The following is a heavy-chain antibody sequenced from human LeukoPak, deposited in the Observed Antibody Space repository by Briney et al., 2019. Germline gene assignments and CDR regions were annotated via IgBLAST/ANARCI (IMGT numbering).Heavy chain of an antibody. V-gene: IGHV3-43D*03. CDR2: ISWDGGST. CDR3: AKVPRSSGVDY. J-gene: IGHJ4*02. Sequence: GGSLRLSCAASGFTFDDYAMHWVRQAPGKGLEWVSLISWDGGSTYYADSVKGRFTISRDNSKNTLYLQMNSLRAEDTAVYHCAKVPRSSGVDYWGQGTLVTVSS. D-gene: IGHD2-15*01. CDR1: GFTFDDYA.